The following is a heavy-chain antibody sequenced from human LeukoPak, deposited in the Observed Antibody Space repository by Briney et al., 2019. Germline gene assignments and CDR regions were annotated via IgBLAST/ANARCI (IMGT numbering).Heavy chain of an antibody. V-gene: IGHV4-39*02. CDR3: ARLTHSYYSDTSGYYPYYYMDV. D-gene: IGHD3-22*01. J-gene: IGHJ6*03. CDR1: GASISSSDYY. Sequence: SETLSLTCSVSGASISSSDYYWGWIRQPPGEGLEWIGRINYSGSTYYNPSLKSRVTISVDTSKNHFSLRLTSMTAADTAVYYCARLTHSYYSDTSGYYPYYYMDVWGKGTTVTVSS. CDR2: INYSGST.